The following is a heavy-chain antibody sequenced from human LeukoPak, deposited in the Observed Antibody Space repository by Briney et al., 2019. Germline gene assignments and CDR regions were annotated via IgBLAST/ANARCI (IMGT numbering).Heavy chain of an antibody. CDR3: ATTLDYYDSSVLRIGAFDI. CDR1: GYTFTSYG. J-gene: IGHJ3*02. CDR2: ISAYNGNT. Sequence: VASVKVSCKASGYTFTSYGISWVRQAPGQELESMGWISAYNGNTNYAQKLQGRVTMTTDTSTSTAYMELRSVRSDDTAVYYCATTLDYYDSSVLRIGAFDIWGQGTMVTVSS. V-gene: IGHV1-18*01. D-gene: IGHD3-22*01.